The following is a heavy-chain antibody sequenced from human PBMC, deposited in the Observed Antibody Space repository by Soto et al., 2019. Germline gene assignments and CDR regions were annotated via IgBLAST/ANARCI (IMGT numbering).Heavy chain of an antibody. Sequence: QVQLVQSGAEVKKPGASVKVSCKASGYTFTSYGISWVRQAPGQGLEWMGWISAYNGNTNYAQKLQGRVTMTTDTSTSTAYMELRRLRSDDTAMYYCASGYCSSTSCLTFDYWGQGTLVTVSS. CDR3: ASGYCSSTSCLTFDY. D-gene: IGHD2-2*03. J-gene: IGHJ4*02. V-gene: IGHV1-18*01. CDR1: GYTFTSYG. CDR2: ISAYNGNT.